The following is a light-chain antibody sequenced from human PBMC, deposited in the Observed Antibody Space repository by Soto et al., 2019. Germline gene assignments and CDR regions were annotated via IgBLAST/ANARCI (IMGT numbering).Light chain of an antibody. Sequence: QSVLTQPPSVSAAPGQKVTISCSGGSSNIGRNYVSWYQQIPGTAPKLLIYENNKRPSGIPDRFSGSKSGTSATLAITGLQAGDEAEYYCGTWDSSLNTWVFGGGTQLTVL. CDR3: GTWDSSLNTWV. J-gene: IGLJ3*02. CDR2: ENN. CDR1: SSNIGRNY. V-gene: IGLV1-51*02.